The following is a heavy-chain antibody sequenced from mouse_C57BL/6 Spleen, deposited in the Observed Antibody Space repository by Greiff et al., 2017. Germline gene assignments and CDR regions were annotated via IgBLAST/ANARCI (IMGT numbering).Heavy chain of an antibody. CDR1: GFTFSDYG. D-gene: IGHD1-1*01. CDR3: ARPLYYYGSSSLDY. CDR2: ISSGSSTI. J-gene: IGHJ2*01. Sequence: EVNVVESGGGLVKPGGSLKLSCAASGFTFSDYGMHWVRQAPEKGLEWVAYISSGSSTIYYADTVKGRFTISRDNAKNTLFLQMTSLRSEDTAMYYCARPLYYYGSSSLDYWGQGTTLTVSS. V-gene: IGHV5-17*01.